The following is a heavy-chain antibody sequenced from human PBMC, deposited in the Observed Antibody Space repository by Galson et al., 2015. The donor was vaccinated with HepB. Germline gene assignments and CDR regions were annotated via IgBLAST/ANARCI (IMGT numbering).Heavy chain of an antibody. V-gene: IGHV3-48*02. D-gene: IGHD6-19*01. CDR2: ISSSSSTI. CDR3: ARDSEQWLEGYYYYGMDV. Sequence: SLRLSCAASGFTFSSYSMNWVRQAPGKGLEWVSYISSSSSTIYYADSVKGRFTISRDNAKNSLYLQMNSLRDEDTAVYYCARDSEQWLEGYYYYGMDVWGQGTTVTVSS. CDR1: GFTFSSYS. J-gene: IGHJ6*02.